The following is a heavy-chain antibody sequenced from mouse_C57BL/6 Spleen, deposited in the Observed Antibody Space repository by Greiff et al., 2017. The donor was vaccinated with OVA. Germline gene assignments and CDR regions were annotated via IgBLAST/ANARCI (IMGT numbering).Heavy chain of an antibody. CDR1: GYTFTSYW. J-gene: IGHJ1*03. V-gene: IGHV1-61*01. Sequence: QVQLKQPGAELVRPGSSVKLSCKASGYTFTSYWMDWVKQRPGQGLEWIGNIYPSDSETHYNQKFKDKATLTVDKSSSTAYMQLSSLTSEDSAVYYCARTTTVVAPYWYFDVWGTGTTVTVSS. D-gene: IGHD1-1*01. CDR3: ARTTTVVAPYWYFDV. CDR2: IYPSDSET.